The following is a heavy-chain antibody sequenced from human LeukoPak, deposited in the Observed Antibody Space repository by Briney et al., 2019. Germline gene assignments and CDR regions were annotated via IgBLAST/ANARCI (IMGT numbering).Heavy chain of an antibody. CDR2: ISWNDDK. CDR1: GFSLGTSGVG. V-gene: IGHV2-5*01. CDR3: AHIGSSGWFWFDI. D-gene: IGHD6-19*01. J-gene: IGHJ3*02. Sequence: SGPTLVNPTQTLTLTCTFSGFSLGTSGVGVGWIRQPPGKALEWLALISWNDDKFYSPSLKSRLTITKDTSKSQVVLMMTNIDPVDTATYYCAHIGSSGWFWFDIWGQGTMVTVSS.